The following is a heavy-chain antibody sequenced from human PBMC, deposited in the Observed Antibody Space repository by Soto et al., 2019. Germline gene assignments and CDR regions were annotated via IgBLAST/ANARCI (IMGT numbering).Heavy chain of an antibody. CDR3: ARGQTETRLLDY. V-gene: IGHV5-51*01. CDR2: IYPGDSDT. CDR1: GYSFTTYW. J-gene: IGHJ4*02. D-gene: IGHD1-1*01. Sequence: GESLKISCKGSGYSFTTYWIAWVRQTPGKGLEWMGIIYPGDSDTRYSPSFQGQVTISADKSINTAYLQWSSLKASDTAMYYCARGQTETRLLDYWGQGALVTVSS.